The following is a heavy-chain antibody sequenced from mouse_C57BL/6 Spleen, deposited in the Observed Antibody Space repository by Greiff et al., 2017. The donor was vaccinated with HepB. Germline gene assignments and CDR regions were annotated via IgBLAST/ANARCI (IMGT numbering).Heavy chain of an antibody. CDR2: IRNKANGYTT. CDR1: GFTFTDYY. J-gene: IGHJ2*01. V-gene: IGHV7-3*01. CDR3: ARTPYYFDY. Sequence: EVMLVESGGGLVQPGGSLSLSCAASGFTFTDYYMSWVRQPPGKALEWLGFIRNKANGYTTEYSASVKGRFTISRDNSQSILYLQMNALRAEDSATYYCARTPYYFDYWGQGTTLTVSS.